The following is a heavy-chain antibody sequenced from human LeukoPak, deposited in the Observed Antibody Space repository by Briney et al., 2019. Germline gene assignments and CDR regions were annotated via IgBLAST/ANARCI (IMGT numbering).Heavy chain of an antibody. Sequence: SETLSLTCTVSGGSISSYYWSWIRQPAGKGLEWIGRIYTSGSTNYNPSLKSQVTMSVDTSKNQFSLKLSSVTAADTAVYYCARDGINYGSGSYYEYNWFDPWGQGTLVTVSS. J-gene: IGHJ5*02. CDR3: ARDGINYGSGSYYEYNWFDP. CDR1: GGSISSYY. D-gene: IGHD3-10*01. CDR2: IYTSGST. V-gene: IGHV4-4*07.